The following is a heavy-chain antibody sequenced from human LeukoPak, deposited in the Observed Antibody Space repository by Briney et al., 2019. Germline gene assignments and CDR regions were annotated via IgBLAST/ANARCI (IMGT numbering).Heavy chain of an antibody. CDR3: AREVVVAATRYMDV. J-gene: IGHJ6*03. V-gene: IGHV3-48*03. CDR2: ISSSGATR. Sequence: PGGSLRLSCAASGFTFSSYEMNWVRQAPGKGLEWVSYISSSGATRYYADSVKGRFTMSRDNAKNSLYLLLNSLRAENTAVYYCAREVVVAATRYMDVWGKGTTVTISS. D-gene: IGHD2-15*01. CDR1: GFTFSSYE.